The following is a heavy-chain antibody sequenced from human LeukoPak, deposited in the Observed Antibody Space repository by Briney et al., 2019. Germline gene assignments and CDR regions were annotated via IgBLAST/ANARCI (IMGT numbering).Heavy chain of an antibody. CDR2: IYYSGST. V-gene: IGHV4-59*08. J-gene: IGHJ5*02. D-gene: IGHD2-15*01. CDR3: ARLDYCSGGSCYGNNWFDP. CDR1: GGSISSFY. Sequence: PSETLSLTCTVSGGSISSFYWSRIRQPPGKGLEWIGYIYYSGSTNYNPSLKSRVTISVDTSKNQFSLKLSSVTAADTAVYYCARLDYCSGGSCYGNNWFDPWGQGTLVTVSS.